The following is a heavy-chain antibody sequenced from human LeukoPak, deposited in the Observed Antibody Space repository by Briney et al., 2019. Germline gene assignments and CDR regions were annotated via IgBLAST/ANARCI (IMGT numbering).Heavy chain of an antibody. D-gene: IGHD3-10*01. J-gene: IGHJ5*02. CDR1: GGTFSSYA. V-gene: IGHV1-69*04. CDR2: IIPILGIA. CDR3: ARADTMVRGIRNWFDP. Sequence: SVKVFCKASGGTFSSYAISWVRQAPGQGLEWMGRIIPILGIANYAQKFQGRVTITADKSTSTAYMELSSLRSEDTAVYYCARADTMVRGIRNWFDPWGQGNLVTVSS.